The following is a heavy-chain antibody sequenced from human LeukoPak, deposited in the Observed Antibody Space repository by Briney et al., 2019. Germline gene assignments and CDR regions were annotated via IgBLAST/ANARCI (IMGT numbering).Heavy chain of an antibody. D-gene: IGHD6-13*01. CDR3: ARDLGPGIAAYRPGY. J-gene: IGHJ4*02. CDR1: GFTFSSYA. V-gene: IGHV3-30-3*01. Sequence: GSLRLSCAASGFTFSSYAMHWVRQAPGKGLEWVAVISYDGSNKYYADSVKGRFTISRDNSKNTLYLQMNSLRAEDTAVYYCARDLGPGIAAYRPGYWGQGTLVTVSS. CDR2: ISYDGSNK.